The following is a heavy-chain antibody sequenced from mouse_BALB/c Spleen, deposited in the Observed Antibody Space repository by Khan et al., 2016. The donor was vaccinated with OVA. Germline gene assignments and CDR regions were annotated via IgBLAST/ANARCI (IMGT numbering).Heavy chain of an antibody. CDR1: GYSITSGYG. V-gene: IGHV3-2*02. CDR3: ARTARIKY. D-gene: IGHD1-2*01. Sequence: EVQLQESGPGLVKPSQSLSLTCTVTGYSITSGYGWNWIRQFQGNKLEWMGYISYSGSTNYNPSLKSRISITRDTSKNPFFLQFNSVTTEDTATYYCARTARIKYWGQGTTRTVSS. J-gene: IGHJ2*01. CDR2: ISYSGST.